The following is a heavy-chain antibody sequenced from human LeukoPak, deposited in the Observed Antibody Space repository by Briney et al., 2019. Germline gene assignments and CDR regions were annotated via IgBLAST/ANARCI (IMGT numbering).Heavy chain of an antibody. CDR2: MNPKSGNT. J-gene: IGHJ5*02. Sequence: ASVKVSCKASGYTFTSYDINWVRHATGQGLEWMGWMNPKSGNTGYAQKFQGRVTMTRNTSISTAYMELSSLRSEDTAVYYCARGVGYCSGGSCYYNWFDPWGQGTLVTVSS. V-gene: IGHV1-8*01. CDR3: ARGVGYCSGGSCYYNWFDP. CDR1: GYTFTSYD. D-gene: IGHD2-15*01.